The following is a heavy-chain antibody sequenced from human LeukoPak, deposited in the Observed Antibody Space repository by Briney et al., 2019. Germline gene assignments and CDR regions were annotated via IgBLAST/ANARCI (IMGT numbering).Heavy chain of an antibody. CDR3: ARTVVPAYYYYMDV. D-gene: IGHD2-2*01. J-gene: IGHJ6*03. CDR2: IYHSGST. CDR1: GYSISSGYY. V-gene: IGHV4-38-2*02. Sequence: SETLSLTCTVSGYSISSGYYWGWIRQPPGKGLEWIGSIYHSGSTYYNPSLKSRVTISVDTSKNQFSLKLSSVTAADTAVYYCARTVVPAYYYYMDVWGKGTTVTVSS.